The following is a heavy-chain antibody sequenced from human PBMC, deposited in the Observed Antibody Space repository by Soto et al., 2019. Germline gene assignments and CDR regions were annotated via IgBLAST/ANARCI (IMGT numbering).Heavy chain of an antibody. CDR2: IKSKTDGGTT. V-gene: IGHV3-15*01. CDR3: TTGVRFPYYYMDV. D-gene: IGHD3-16*01. Sequence: GGSLRLSCAASGFTFSNAWMSWVRQAPGKGQEWVGRIKSKTDGGTTDYAAPVKGRFTISRDDSKNTLYLQMNSLKTEDTAVYYCTTGVRFPYYYMDVWGKGTTVTVSS. CDR1: GFTFSNAW. J-gene: IGHJ6*03.